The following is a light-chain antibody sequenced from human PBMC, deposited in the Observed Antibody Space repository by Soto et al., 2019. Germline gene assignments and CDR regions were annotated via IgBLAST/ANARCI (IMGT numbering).Light chain of an antibody. Sequence: DIQLTQSPSFLSASVGDRVTITCRASQGISSYLAWYQQKPGKAPKLLIYTASTLQSGVPSRFSGSGSGTESPLTISSLQPEDFATYYCQQLNSYPYTFGQGTKLEIK. V-gene: IGKV1-9*01. CDR2: TAS. J-gene: IGKJ2*01. CDR1: QGISSY. CDR3: QQLNSYPYT.